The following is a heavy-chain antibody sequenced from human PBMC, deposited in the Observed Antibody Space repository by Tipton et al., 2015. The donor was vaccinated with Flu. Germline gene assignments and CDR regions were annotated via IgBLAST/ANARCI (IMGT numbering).Heavy chain of an antibody. J-gene: IGHJ5*02. D-gene: IGHD1-1*01. CDR3: ARGNWNSNYDNWFDP. CDR1: GASVNIENSY. CDR2: IYNTGLT. Sequence: TLSLTCTVSGASVNIENSYWVWIRKSLGRGLEWIGTIYNTGLTNYNPSPKSRVTVSLDMSKNQFSLNVSLVTAADTATYLCARGNWNSNYDNWFDPWGQGTPVTVSS. V-gene: IGHV4-39*07.